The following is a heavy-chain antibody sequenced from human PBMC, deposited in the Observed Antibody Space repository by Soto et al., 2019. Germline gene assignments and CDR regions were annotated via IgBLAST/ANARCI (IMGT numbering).Heavy chain of an antibody. J-gene: IGHJ4*02. CDR3: AKPHHSHSSGFFGY. CDR1: GFTFSTYA. V-gene: IGHV3-23*01. Sequence: PGGSLRLSCAASGFTFSTYAMNWVRQAPGKGLEWVSAISGSGGGTYYADSVRGRFTISRDNSRNTVYLQMNSLRAEDTALYYCAKPHHSHSSGFFGYWGQGTLVTVSS. D-gene: IGHD3-22*01. CDR2: ISGSGGGT.